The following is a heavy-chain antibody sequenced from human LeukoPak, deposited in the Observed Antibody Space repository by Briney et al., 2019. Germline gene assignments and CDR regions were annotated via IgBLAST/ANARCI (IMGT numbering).Heavy chain of an antibody. CDR3: ARRGGSYSHSDF. J-gene: IGHJ4*02. V-gene: IGHV1-18*01. Sequence: ASVNVSCKASGSTVSSYGIIWVRQAPGQGLRWMGWVSPFNGNTDYAPKLQGRVTMTTDTSTTTAYMELRSLTSDDTAVYYCARRGGSYSHSDFWGQGTLVTVSS. CDR1: GSTVSSYG. CDR2: VSPFNGNT. D-gene: IGHD1-26*01.